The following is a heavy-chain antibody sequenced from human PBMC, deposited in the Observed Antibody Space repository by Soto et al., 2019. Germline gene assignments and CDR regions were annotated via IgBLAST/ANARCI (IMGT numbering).Heavy chain of an antibody. CDR1: GFTFSSYW. Sequence: LSLTCAASGFTFSSYWMSWVRQAPGKGLEWVANIKQDGSEKYYVDSVKGRITISRDNSKNTLYLQMNSLRAEDTAVYYCAKDRNQWELPKGNFDYWGQGTLVTVSS. CDR3: AKDRNQWELPKGNFDY. V-gene: IGHV3-7*03. CDR2: IKQDGSEK. D-gene: IGHD1-26*01. J-gene: IGHJ4*02.